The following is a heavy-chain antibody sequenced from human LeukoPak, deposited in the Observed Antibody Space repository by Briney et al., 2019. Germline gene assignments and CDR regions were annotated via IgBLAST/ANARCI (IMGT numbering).Heavy chain of an antibody. D-gene: IGHD6-19*01. CDR3: AKPSSGWTSFDY. V-gene: IGHV3-23*01. J-gene: IGHJ4*02. CDR1: GFTLRNYA. CDR2: ISSSGGTT. Sequence: PGGSLRLSCSASGFTLRNYAMSWVRQAPGKGLEWVSGISSSGGTTSYADSVKGRFTISRENSTNTLYLQVNSVRAEDTAVYYCAKPSSGWTSFDYWGQGTLVTVSS.